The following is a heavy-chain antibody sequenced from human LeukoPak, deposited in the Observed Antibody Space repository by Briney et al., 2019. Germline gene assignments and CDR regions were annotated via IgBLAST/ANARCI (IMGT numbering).Heavy chain of an antibody. D-gene: IGHD6-13*01. CDR1: GGSISSYY. J-gene: IGHJ5*02. CDR3: ARDRVIAAGDNWFDP. CDR2: IYYSGST. Sequence: PSETLSLTCTVSGGSISSYYWSWIRQPPGKGLEWIGYIYYSGSTNYNPSLKSRVTISVDTSKNQFSLKLSSVTAADTAVYYCARDRVIAAGDNWFDPWGQGTLVTVSS. V-gene: IGHV4-59*01.